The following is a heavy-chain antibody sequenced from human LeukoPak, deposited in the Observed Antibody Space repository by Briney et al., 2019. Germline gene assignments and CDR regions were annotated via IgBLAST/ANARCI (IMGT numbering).Heavy chain of an antibody. V-gene: IGHV4-4*07. CDR3: ARMLDIAAAGPNDY. J-gene: IGHJ4*02. CDR2: IYTSGST. D-gene: IGHD6-13*01. CDR1: GNSFGDYY. Sequence: SETLSLTCTVSGNSFGDYYWSWIRQPAGKGLEWIGRIYTSGSTTYNPSLKSRVTISVDTSKNQFSLKVSSVTAADTAVYYCARMLDIAAAGPNDYWGQGTLVTVSS.